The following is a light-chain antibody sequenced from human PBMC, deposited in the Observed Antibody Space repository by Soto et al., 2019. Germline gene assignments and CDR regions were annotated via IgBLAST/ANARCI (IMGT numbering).Light chain of an antibody. V-gene: IGLV1-51*01. Sequence: QSVLPQPPSVSAAPGQKVTISCSGSSSNIGNNYVSWYQQLPGTAPKLLIYDNNKRPSGIPDRFSGSKSGTSATLGITGLQTGDEADYYCGTWDSSLSGEVFGGGTQRTVL. CDR3: GTWDSSLSGEV. J-gene: IGLJ2*01. CDR1: SSNIGNNY. CDR2: DNN.